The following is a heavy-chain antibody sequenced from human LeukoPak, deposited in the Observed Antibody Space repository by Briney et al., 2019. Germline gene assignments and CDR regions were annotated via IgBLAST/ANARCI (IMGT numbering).Heavy chain of an antibody. CDR3: ARKYSGSYFSDY. CDR2: INHSGST. D-gene: IGHD1-26*01. Sequence: KSSETLSLTCAVYGGSFSGYYWSWIRQPPGKGLEWIGEINHSGSTNYNPSLKSRVTISVDTSKNQFSLKLSSVTAADTAVYYCARKYSGSYFSDYWGQGTLVTVPS. CDR1: GGSFSGYY. V-gene: IGHV4-34*01. J-gene: IGHJ4*02.